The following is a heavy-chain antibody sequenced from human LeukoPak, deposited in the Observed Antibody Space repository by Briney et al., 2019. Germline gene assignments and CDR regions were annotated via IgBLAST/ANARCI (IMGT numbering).Heavy chain of an antibody. Sequence: GGSLRLSCAASGFTFSSYSMNWVRQAPGKGLEWVSSISSSSSYIYYADSVKGRFTISRDNAKNSLYLQMNSLRAEDTAVYYCAREKGTGYFDLWGRGTLVTVSS. CDR1: GFTFSSYS. D-gene: IGHD1-1*01. CDR2: ISSSSSYI. J-gene: IGHJ2*01. V-gene: IGHV3-21*01. CDR3: AREKGTGYFDL.